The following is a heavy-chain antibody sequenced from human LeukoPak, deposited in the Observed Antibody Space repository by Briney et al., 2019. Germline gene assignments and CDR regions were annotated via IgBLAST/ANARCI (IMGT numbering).Heavy chain of an antibody. J-gene: IGHJ4*02. CDR1: GGSVSSGSYY. CDR3: AREVLPYNWNAVY. CDR2: IYYSGST. V-gene: IGHV4-61*01. Sequence: PSETLSLTCTVSGGSVSSGSYYWSWLRQPPGKGLEWIGYIYYSGSTNYNPSLKSRVTISVDTSKNQFSLKLSSVTAADTAVYYCAREVLPYNWNAVYWGQGTLVTVSS. D-gene: IGHD1-20*01.